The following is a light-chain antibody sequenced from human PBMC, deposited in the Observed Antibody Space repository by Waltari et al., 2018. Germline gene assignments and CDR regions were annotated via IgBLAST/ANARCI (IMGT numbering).Light chain of an antibody. V-gene: IGLV2-14*03. CDR1: SSDDGDYKY. Sequence: QSALTQPDPVSGSPGHTITISCTGPSSDDGDYKYVPWYQQYPGKAPKVIIYDAINRPSGVSNRFSGSKSGNSASLTISGLQAEDEAHYFCASFISSTSGVFGGGTRLTVL. CDR2: DAI. CDR3: ASFISSTSGV. J-gene: IGLJ2*01.